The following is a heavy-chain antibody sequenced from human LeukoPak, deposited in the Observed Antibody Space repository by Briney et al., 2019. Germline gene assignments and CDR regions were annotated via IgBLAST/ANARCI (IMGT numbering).Heavy chain of an antibody. CDR1: GGPISSNNW. V-gene: IGHV4-4*02. CDR3: ARGAFDI. J-gene: IGHJ3*02. Sequence: SETLSLTCDVSGGPISSNNWWSWVRQPPGKGLEWIGEIYHSGSANYNPSLKSRVTISADKSKNQISLKLSSVTAADTAVYYCARGAFDIWGQGTMVTVPS. CDR2: IYHSGSA.